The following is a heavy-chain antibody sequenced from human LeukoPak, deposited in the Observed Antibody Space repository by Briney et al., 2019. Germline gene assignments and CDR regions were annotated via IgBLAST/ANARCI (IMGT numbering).Heavy chain of an antibody. CDR1: GFSFSAYW. CDR2: IDPAGTET. V-gene: IGHV3-7*01. Sequence: GGSLRLSCAASGFSFSAYWMTWVRQAPGTGLEWVANIDPAGTETYYVDPVKGRFTVSRDNAKNLLYLQMNSLRAEDTAVYHCARFGYVAAVDVWGQGTLVTVSS. D-gene: IGHD2-15*01. CDR3: ARFGYVAAVDV. J-gene: IGHJ4*02.